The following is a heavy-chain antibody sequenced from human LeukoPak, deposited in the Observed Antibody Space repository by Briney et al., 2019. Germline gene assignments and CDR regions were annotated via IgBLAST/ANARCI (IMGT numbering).Heavy chain of an antibody. Sequence: GASVKVSCKASGYTFTSYGISWVRQAPGQGLEWMGWISAYNGNTNYAQKLQGRVTVTTDTSTSTAYMELRSLRSDDTAVYYCAREAYCSGGSCYPADYWGQGTLVTVSS. D-gene: IGHD2-15*01. CDR2: ISAYNGNT. CDR3: AREAYCSGGSCYPADY. CDR1: GYTFTSYG. V-gene: IGHV1-18*04. J-gene: IGHJ4*02.